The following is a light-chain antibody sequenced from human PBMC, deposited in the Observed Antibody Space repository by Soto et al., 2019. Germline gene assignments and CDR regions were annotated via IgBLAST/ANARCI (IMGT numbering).Light chain of an antibody. CDR3: QNYHNAGA. CDR2: TAS. Sequence: DIQMTQSPSSLSASLGDRVTITCRASQAISHYLAWYQQKPGKVPKLLIYTASTLQSGVPSRFSGSGSGTDFTLTISSLQPEDVATYYCQNYHNAGAFGQGTKVEIK. J-gene: IGKJ1*01. V-gene: IGKV1-27*01. CDR1: QAISHY.